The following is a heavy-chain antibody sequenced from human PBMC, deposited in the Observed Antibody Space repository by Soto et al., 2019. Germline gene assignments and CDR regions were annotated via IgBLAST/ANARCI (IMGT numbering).Heavy chain of an antibody. V-gene: IGHV3-49*04. CDR2: IRSKAYGGTT. D-gene: IGHD1-26*01. CDR3: TRVYSGSYGGAFDI. Sequence: GGSLRLSCTASGFTFGDYAMSWVRQAPGKGLEWVGFIRSKAYGGTTEYAASVKGRFTISRDDSKSIAYLQMNSLKTEDTAVYYCTRVYSGSYGGAFDIWRQGTMVTVSS. J-gene: IGHJ3*02. CDR1: GFTFGDYA.